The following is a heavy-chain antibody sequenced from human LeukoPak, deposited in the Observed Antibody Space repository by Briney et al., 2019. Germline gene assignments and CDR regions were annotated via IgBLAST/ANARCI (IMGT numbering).Heavy chain of an antibody. CDR1: GGSISSSSYY. CDR2: IYYSGST. J-gene: IGHJ4*02. Sequence: SETLSLTCTVSGGSISSSSYYWGWIRQPPGKGLEWIGSIYYSGSTYYNPSLKSRVTISVDTSKNQFSLKVSSVTAADTAEYYCASSFIAAAGTFFFDYWGQGTLVTVSS. CDR3: ASSFIAAAGTFFFDY. V-gene: IGHV4-39*01. D-gene: IGHD6-13*01.